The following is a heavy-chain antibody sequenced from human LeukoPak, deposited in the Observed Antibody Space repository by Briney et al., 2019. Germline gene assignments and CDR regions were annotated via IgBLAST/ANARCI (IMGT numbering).Heavy chain of an antibody. J-gene: IGHJ3*02. CDR1: GFTFSSYA. D-gene: IGHD3-16*01. V-gene: IGHV3-30-3*01. CDR2: ISYDGSNK. Sequence: GRSLRLSCAASGFTFSSYAMHWVRQAPGKGLEWVAVISYDGSNKYYADSVKGRFTISRDNSKNTLYLQLHRLRAEDTAVYYCARDPGEIPDIWGQGTMVTASS. CDR3: ARDPGEIPDI.